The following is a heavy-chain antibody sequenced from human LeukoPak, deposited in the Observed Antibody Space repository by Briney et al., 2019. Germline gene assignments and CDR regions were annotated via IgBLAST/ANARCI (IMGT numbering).Heavy chain of an antibody. V-gene: IGHV4-59*01. J-gene: IGHJ5*01. CDR1: GVSMICYY. CDR3: VRGDRLGGDS. Sequence: PSETLSLTCTVSGVSMICYYWSCIRQSPGKGLEWIGYISYSGGTNYNPSLKSRVTISLDTSKNQCSLQLSSVTAADPAVYYCVRGDRLGGDSWGHGTLVTVSS. D-gene: IGHD3-10*01. CDR2: ISYSGGT.